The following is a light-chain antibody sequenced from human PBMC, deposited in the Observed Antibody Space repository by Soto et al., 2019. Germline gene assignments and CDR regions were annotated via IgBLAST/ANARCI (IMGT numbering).Light chain of an antibody. CDR3: SSYTSRDNYV. CDR2: DVS. J-gene: IGLJ1*01. V-gene: IGLV2-14*03. CDR1: SSDVGGYIY. Sequence: QSALTQPASVSGSPGQSITISCTGISSDVGGYIYVSWYQHHPGKAPKLMIYDVSNRPSGVSNRFSGSKSGNTATLTISGLQAEDEADYYCSSYTSRDNYVFGTGTKVTVL.